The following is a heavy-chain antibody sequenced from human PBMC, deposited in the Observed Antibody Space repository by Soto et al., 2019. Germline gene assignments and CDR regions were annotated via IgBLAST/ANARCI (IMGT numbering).Heavy chain of an antibody. CDR2: IIPIFGTA. Sequence: EASVKVSCKASGGTFSSYAISWVRQAPGQGLEWMGGIIPIFGTANYAQKFQGRVTITADESTSTAYMELSSLRSEDTAVYYCARDNCSGGSCYSVWFDPWGQGTLVTVSS. V-gene: IGHV1-69*13. CDR3: ARDNCSGGSCYSVWFDP. CDR1: GGTFSSYA. J-gene: IGHJ5*02. D-gene: IGHD2-15*01.